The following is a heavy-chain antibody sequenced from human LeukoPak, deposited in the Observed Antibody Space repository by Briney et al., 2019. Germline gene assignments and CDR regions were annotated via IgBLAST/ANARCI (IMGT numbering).Heavy chain of an antibody. J-gene: IGHJ4*02. Sequence: GASVKVSCKASGYTFTGYYMHWVRQAPGQGLEWMGWINPNSGGTNYAQKFQGRVTMTRDTPISTAYMELSRLRSDDTAVYYCARGAAPKYYYDSSGYNFDYWGQGTLVTVSS. CDR3: ARGAAPKYYYDSSGYNFDY. CDR1: GYTFTGYY. CDR2: INPNSGGT. V-gene: IGHV1-2*02. D-gene: IGHD3-22*01.